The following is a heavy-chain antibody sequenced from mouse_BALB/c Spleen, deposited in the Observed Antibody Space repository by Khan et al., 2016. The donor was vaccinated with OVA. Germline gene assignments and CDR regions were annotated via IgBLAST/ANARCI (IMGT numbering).Heavy chain of an antibody. V-gene: IGHV1-4*01. J-gene: IGHJ3*01. Sequence: QVQLKQSGAELARPGASVKMSCKASGYTFTSYTIHWIKERPGQGLEWIGYINPSNGYTNYNQKFKDKATLTTDKSSPTAYLQLSSLTSDDYAVYNCVRDGAYHRNDGWFAYWGQGTLVTVSA. CDR2: INPSNGYT. CDR3: VRDGAYHRNDGWFAY. D-gene: IGHD2-14*01. CDR1: GYTFTSYT.